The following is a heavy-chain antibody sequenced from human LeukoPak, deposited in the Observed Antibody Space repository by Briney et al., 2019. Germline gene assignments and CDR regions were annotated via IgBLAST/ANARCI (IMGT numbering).Heavy chain of an antibody. J-gene: IGHJ5*02. CDR1: GYSINSGYY. CDR3: ARGSSSWYTALKNWFDP. V-gene: IGHV4-38-2*02. CDR2: IYHSGNT. Sequence: SETLSLTCTVSGYSINSGYYWGWIRQPPGKGLEWIGTIYHSGNTYYNPSLKSRVTISVDTSKNQFSLKLSSVTAADTAVYYCARGSSSWYTALKNWFDPWGQGTLVTVSS. D-gene: IGHD6-13*01.